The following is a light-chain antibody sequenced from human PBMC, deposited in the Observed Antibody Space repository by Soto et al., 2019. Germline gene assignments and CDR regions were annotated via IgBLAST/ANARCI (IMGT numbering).Light chain of an antibody. CDR3: QQYAGSLT. V-gene: IGKV3-20*01. CDR1: QSVSSSY. J-gene: IGKJ4*01. CDR2: GAS. Sequence: IVLTQSPGSLSLSPGERATLSCRASQSVSSSYLAWYQQKPGQAPRLLIYGASSRATGIPDRFSGRGSGTDFTLTISRLEPEDFAVYYCQQYAGSLTFGGGTKVEIK.